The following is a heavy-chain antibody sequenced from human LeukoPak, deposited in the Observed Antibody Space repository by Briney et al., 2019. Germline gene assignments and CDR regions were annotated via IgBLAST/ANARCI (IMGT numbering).Heavy chain of an antibody. Sequence: GGSLRLSCAASGFIVSGDFMSWVRQAPGKGLEWVSAISGSGGSTYYADSVKGRFTISRDNSKNTLYLQMNSLRVEDTAIYYCARDSAFSSYSNWGQGALVTVSP. CDR3: ARDSAFSSYSN. V-gene: IGHV3-23*01. CDR2: ISGSGGST. D-gene: IGHD2-15*01. CDR1: GFIVSGDF. J-gene: IGHJ1*01.